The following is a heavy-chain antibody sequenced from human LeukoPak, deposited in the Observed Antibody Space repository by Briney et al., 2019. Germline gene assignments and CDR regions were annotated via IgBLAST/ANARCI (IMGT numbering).Heavy chain of an antibody. D-gene: IGHD1-26*01. Sequence: SQTLSLTCTVSGDSISRGDYYWSWVRQPPGKGLEWIGYIYYNGNTYYNPSLKSRLTISVDTSKNQLSLKLSSVTAADTAVYYCVRGVGATRGRFDPWGQGTLVTVSS. J-gene: IGHJ5*02. CDR3: VRGVGATRGRFDP. CDR2: IYYNGNT. CDR1: GDSISRGDYY. V-gene: IGHV4-30-4*08.